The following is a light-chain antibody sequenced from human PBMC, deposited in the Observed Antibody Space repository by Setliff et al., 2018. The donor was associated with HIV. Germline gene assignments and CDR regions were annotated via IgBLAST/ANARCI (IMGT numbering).Light chain of an antibody. CDR3: SAYRISGSLASLEVV. V-gene: IGLV2-14*01. CDR2: EVT. J-gene: IGLJ2*01. Sequence: QSVLTQPASVSASPGQSITISCTGASSDIGHYNYASWYQQHPGKAPKLLIYEVTYRSSGISNRFSGSKSGSTASLTISGLQPEDEADYYCSAYRISGSLASLEVVFGGGTQLTVL. CDR1: SSDIGHYNY.